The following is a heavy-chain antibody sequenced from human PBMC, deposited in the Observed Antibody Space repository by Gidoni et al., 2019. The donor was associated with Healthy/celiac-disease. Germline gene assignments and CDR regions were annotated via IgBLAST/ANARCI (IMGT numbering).Heavy chain of an antibody. CDR2: IWYDGSNK. V-gene: IGHV3-33*01. J-gene: IGHJ6*02. Sequence: QVQLVESGGGVVQPGWSLRLSCAASGFTFSSYGMHWVRQAPGKGLEWVAVIWYDGSNKYYADSVKGRFTISRDNSKNTLYLQMNSLRAEDTAVYYCAREGVDIVATQTYGMDVWGQGTTVTVSS. CDR3: AREGVDIVATQTYGMDV. CDR1: GFTFSSYG. D-gene: IGHD5-12*01.